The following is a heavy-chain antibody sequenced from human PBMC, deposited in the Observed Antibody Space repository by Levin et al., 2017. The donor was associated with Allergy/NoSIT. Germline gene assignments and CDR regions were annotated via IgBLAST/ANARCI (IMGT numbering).Heavy chain of an antibody. V-gene: IGHV3-23*01. CDR1: GFTFSSYA. CDR3: AKDLLGIAVAGNFDY. J-gene: IGHJ4*02. Sequence: SGGSLRLSCAASGFTFSSYAMSWVRQAPGKGLEWVSAISGSGGSTYYADSVKGRFTISRDNSKNTLYLQMNSLRAEDTAVYYCAKDLLGIAVAGNFDYWGQGTLVTVSS. D-gene: IGHD6-19*01. CDR2: ISGSGGST.